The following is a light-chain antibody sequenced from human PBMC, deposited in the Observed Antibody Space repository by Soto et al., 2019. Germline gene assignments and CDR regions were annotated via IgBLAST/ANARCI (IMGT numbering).Light chain of an antibody. V-gene: IGKV3-11*01. CDR1: QTFSSH. Sequence: EMVLTQSPATLSLSPGERATLSCRASQTFSSHLAWYQQKPGQAPRLLIYDASKRATGIPARFSGRGSGTDYTLTISSLEPEDFAVYYCQQRSTWPPVITFGQGTRLEIK. CDR2: DAS. CDR3: QQRSTWPPVIT. J-gene: IGKJ5*01.